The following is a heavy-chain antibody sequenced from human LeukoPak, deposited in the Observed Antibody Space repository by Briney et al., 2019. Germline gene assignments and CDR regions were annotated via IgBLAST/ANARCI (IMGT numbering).Heavy chain of an antibody. CDR1: GYSISSGYY. J-gene: IGHJ3*02. CDR3: ARQSSWGSGPSI. Sequence: SETLSLTCAVSGYSISSGYYWGWFRQPPGKGLEWFGSIYHSGSTYYNPSLKSRVTISVDTSKNQFSLKLSSVTAADTAVYYCARQSSWGSGPSIWGQGTMVTVSS. V-gene: IGHV4-38-2*01. D-gene: IGHD7-27*01. CDR2: IYHSGST.